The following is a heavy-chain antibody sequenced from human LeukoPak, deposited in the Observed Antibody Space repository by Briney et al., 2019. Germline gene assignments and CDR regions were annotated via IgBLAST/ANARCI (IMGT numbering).Heavy chain of an antibody. CDR2: FDPEDGET. D-gene: IGHD4-17*01. CDR3: ATDVRATVTTSGWMLGY. Sequence: ASVKVSCKVSGYTLTELSMHWVRQAPGKGLERMGGFDPEDGETIYAQKFQGRVTMTEDTSTDTAYMELSSLRSEDTAVYYCATDVRATVTTSGWMLGYWGQGTLVTVSS. V-gene: IGHV1-24*01. J-gene: IGHJ4*02. CDR1: GYTLTELS.